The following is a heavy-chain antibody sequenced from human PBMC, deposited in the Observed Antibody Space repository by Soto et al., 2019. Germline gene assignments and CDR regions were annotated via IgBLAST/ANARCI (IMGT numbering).Heavy chain of an antibody. CDR2: VDSDGSGT. Sequence: EVQLVESGGGSVQPGGSLRLSCVASGITFSGYWMHWVRQVPGKGLVWVARVDSDGSGTSYADSVKGRFIISRDNAKNTFYLQMNSLRVEDTAVYYCATVFEHWGQGIPVTVSS. V-gene: IGHV3-74*01. CDR1: GITFSGYW. J-gene: IGHJ4*02. CDR3: ATVFEH.